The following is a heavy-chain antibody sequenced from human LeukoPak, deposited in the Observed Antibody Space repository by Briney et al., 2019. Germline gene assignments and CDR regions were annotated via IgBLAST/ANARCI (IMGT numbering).Heavy chain of an antibody. V-gene: IGHV4-38-2*02. D-gene: IGHD2-2*01. CDR2: IYHSGNT. CDR3: ASVTQLIWFDP. CDR1: GYSISSGYY. J-gene: IGHJ5*02. Sequence: SETLSLTCTVSGYSISSGYYWGWIRQPPGKGLEWIGDIYHSGNTYYNPSLMSRVSMSRDSSKNQFSLKLSSVTAADTAAYYCASVTQLIWFDPWGQGTLVTVSS.